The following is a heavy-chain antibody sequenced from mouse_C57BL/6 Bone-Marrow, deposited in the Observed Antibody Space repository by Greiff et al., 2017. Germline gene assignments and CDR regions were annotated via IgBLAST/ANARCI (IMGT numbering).Heavy chain of an antibody. V-gene: IGHV5-4*01. CDR3: ARDDDSYYKGFDY. J-gene: IGHJ2*01. Sequence: EVHLVESGGGLVKPGGSLNLSCAASGFTFSSYAMPWVRQTPEKRLEWVATISDGGSYTYYPDNVKGRFTISRDNANNNLYLQMSHLKSEDTAMYYCARDDDSYYKGFDYWGQGTTLTVSS. CDR1: GFTFSSYA. CDR2: ISDGGSYT. D-gene: IGHD2-3*01.